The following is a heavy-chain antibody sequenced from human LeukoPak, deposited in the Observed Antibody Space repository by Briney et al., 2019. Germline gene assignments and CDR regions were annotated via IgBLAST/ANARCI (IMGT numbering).Heavy chain of an antibody. Sequence: GGSLRLSCAASGFSFSVFWMHWVRQAPGKGPVWVSRIKTDGSITDYADSVKGRFTISRDNAKNTLYLQMNSLRAEDTAVYYCVRDFMYTTACTGCWGQGTLVTVSS. CDR1: GFSFSVFW. D-gene: IGHD4-11*01. J-gene: IGHJ4*02. CDR3: VRDFMYTTACTGC. CDR2: IKTDGSIT. V-gene: IGHV3-74*01.